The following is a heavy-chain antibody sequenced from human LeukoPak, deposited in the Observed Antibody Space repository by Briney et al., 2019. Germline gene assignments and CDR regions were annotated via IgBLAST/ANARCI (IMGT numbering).Heavy chain of an antibody. CDR2: IYYSGSI. D-gene: IGHD6-19*01. Sequence: SETLSLTCTVSGGSISSSDYYWGRIRQPPGKGLEWIGSIYYSGSIYYNPSLQSRVTISVDTSKNQFSLKLSSVTAADTAVYYCARYGYSSGRYFFDYWGQGTLVTVSS. CDR3: ARYGYSSGRYFFDY. CDR1: GGSISSSDYY. V-gene: IGHV4-39*01. J-gene: IGHJ4*02.